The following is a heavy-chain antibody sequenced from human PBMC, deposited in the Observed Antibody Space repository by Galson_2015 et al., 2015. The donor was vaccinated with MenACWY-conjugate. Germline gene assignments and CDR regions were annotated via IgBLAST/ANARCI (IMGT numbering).Heavy chain of an antibody. CDR1: GYTFTSYY. V-gene: IGHV1-46*01. CDR2: INPSGGST. D-gene: IGHD2-15*01. CDR3: AAVAGYCSGGSCYSSY. Sequence: SVKVSCKASGYTFTSYYMHWVRQAPGQGLEWMGIINPSGGSTSYAQKFQGRVTMTRDTSTSTVYMELSSLRSEDTAVYYCAAVAGYCSGGSCYSSYWGQGTLVTVSS. J-gene: IGHJ4*02.